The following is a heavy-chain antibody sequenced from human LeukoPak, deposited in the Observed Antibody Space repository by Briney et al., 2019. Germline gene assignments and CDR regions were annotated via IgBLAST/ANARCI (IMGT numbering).Heavy chain of an antibody. CDR3: ARHDAGIAARPFDN. J-gene: IGHJ4*02. D-gene: IGHD6-6*01. CDR1: GGSISTYY. Sequence: SETLSLTCTVSGGSISTYYWSWIRRPPGKGLEWIAYIHASGPTNYNPSLKSRITISVDTSKNQFSLKLSSVTAADTAVYYCARHDAGIAARPFDNWGQGTLVTVAS. V-gene: IGHV4-4*09. CDR2: IHASGPT.